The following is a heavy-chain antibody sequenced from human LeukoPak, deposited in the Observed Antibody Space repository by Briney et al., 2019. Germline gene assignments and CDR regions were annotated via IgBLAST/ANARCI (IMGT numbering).Heavy chain of an antibody. J-gene: IGHJ4*02. V-gene: IGHV5-51*01. Sequence: GESLKISCKGSGYSFTSQWIGWVRQMPGKGLEWMGIIYPGDSDTRYSPSFQGQVTISADKSISTAYLQWSSLKASDTAMYYCARHQGYCSTTSCYIVYWGQGTLVTVSS. CDR3: ARHQGYCSTTSCYIVY. CDR2: IYPGDSDT. D-gene: IGHD2-2*02. CDR1: GYSFTSQW.